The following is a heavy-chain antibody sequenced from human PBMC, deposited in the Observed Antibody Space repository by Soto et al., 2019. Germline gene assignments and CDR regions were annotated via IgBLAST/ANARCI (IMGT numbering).Heavy chain of an antibody. CDR3: ARDRRITGSGFDY. Sequence: QVQLQESGPGLVKPSGTLSLTCAVSGGSISSSNWWSWVRQPPGKGLEWIGEIYHSASTNYNPSLKGRVTISVDKSKNQFSLTLSSVTAADTAVYYCARDRRITGSGFDYWGQGTLVTVSS. D-gene: IGHD1-20*01. CDR2: IYHSAST. CDR1: GGSISSSNW. V-gene: IGHV4-4*02. J-gene: IGHJ4*02.